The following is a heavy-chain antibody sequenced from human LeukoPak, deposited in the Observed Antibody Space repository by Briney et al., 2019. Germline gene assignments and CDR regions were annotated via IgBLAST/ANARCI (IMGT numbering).Heavy chain of an antibody. CDR2: ISSDGDNK. D-gene: IGHD3-10*01. V-gene: IGHV3-30*18. CDR3: AKIRGPVNFYYAMDV. CDR1: GFIFRSYG. J-gene: IGHJ6*02. Sequence: PGGSLRLSSVTSGFIFRSYGMHWVRQAPGKGLDWVAAISSDGDNKYYGDSVRGRFIISRDNSKNTVYLQMNSLRTEDTAVYYCAKIRGPVNFYYAMDVWGQGTTVTVSS.